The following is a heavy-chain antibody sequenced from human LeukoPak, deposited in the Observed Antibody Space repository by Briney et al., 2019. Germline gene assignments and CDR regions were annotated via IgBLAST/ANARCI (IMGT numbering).Heavy chain of an antibody. CDR3: AGGQRSTDISTFLTPYYYYMDV. V-gene: IGHV1-69*05. D-gene: IGHD2/OR15-2a*01. J-gene: IGHJ6*03. CDR1: GGIISTYA. Sequence: GASVKVSCKASGGIISTYAISWVRQAPGQGLEWMGGIIPMYGTATYARTLQGRVSVTTDESTSTVYMELSSLRFEDTAVYYCAGGQRSTDISTFLTPYYYYMDVWGKGTTVTVSS. CDR2: IIPMYGTA.